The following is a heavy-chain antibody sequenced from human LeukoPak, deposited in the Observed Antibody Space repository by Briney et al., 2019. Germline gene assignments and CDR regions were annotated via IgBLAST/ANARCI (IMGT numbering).Heavy chain of an antibody. CDR3: ARGYNAMDV. Sequence: GGSLRLSCAASGFTFSNYWMHWVRQAPGKGLVWVSRINTDGSTTTYADSVKGRFTISRDNAKNTLYLQMNSLRAEDTAVYYCARGYNAMDVWGQGTTVTVSS. J-gene: IGHJ6*02. V-gene: IGHV3-74*01. CDR1: GFTFSNYW. CDR2: INTDGSTT.